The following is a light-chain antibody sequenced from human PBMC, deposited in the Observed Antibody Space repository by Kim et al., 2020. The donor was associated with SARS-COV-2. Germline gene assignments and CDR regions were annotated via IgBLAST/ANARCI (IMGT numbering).Light chain of an antibody. CDR1: QGGSDD. V-gene: IGKV1-17*01. CDR2: CAS. CDR3: LQHKAFPPT. Sequence: SACGGDRLTLTRRARQGGSDDLAWYQEKPGKSPKRLIYCASIVQTGVLSRFSGSGSGTDFTLTHPGLQPEDCTTYYCLQHKAFPPTFGQGTRLE. J-gene: IGKJ2*01.